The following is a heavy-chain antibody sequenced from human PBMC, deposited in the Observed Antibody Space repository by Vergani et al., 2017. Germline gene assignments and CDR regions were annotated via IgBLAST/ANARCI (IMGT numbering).Heavy chain of an antibody. Sequence: QLHLQESGPGLVKPSETLSLTCTVSGGSITSSSYYWGWIRQPPGKGLEWIGNIYHSGGAYYNPSLKGRVTISVDTSTNQFSLEVTSVTAADTAIYFCARTESFILRYFRWALWGQGALVTVSS. CDR1: GGSITSSSYY. D-gene: IGHD3-9*01. V-gene: IGHV4-39*01. J-gene: IGHJ4*02. CDR3: ARTESFILRYFRWAL. CDR2: IYHSGGA.